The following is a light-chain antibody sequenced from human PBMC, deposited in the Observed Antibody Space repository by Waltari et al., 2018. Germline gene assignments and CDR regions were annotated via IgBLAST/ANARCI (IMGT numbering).Light chain of an antibody. CDR2: GPN. CDR1: SLRRFY. CDR3: HSRDTTSTRL. Sequence: SSELTQDPAVSVALGQTVRITCHGDSLRRFYASWYQQRPGQAPILVLYGPNKRPSGIPDRFSGSTSGNTASLTITRAQAEDEGDYFCHSRDTTSTRLFGGGTRVTV. V-gene: IGLV3-19*01. J-gene: IGLJ2*01.